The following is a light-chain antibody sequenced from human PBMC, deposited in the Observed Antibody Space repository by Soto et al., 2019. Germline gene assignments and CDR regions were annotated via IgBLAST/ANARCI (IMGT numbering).Light chain of an antibody. CDR3: QQYNDWPLT. Sequence: EIVMTQSPATLSVSPGERATLSCGASQSVRRNLAWYQQKPGQAPRLLIYDTSTRATGIPDRFSGSGSGTEFTLTISSLQSEDFAVYYCQQYNDWPLTFGGGTKVDIK. CDR1: QSVRRN. J-gene: IGKJ4*01. V-gene: IGKV3-15*01. CDR2: DTS.